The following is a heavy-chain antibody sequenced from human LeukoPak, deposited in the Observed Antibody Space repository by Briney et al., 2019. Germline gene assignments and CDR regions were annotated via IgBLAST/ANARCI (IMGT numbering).Heavy chain of an antibody. Sequence: PGESLKISCKGSGYSFTSYWIDWVRQMPGKGLEWMGIIYPGDSDTRYSPSFQGQVTISADKSISTAYLQWSSLKASDTAMYYCASQREYYYGSGSSYDAFDIWGQGTMATVSS. CDR3: ASQREYYYGSGSSYDAFDI. J-gene: IGHJ3*02. CDR1: GYSFTSYW. CDR2: IYPGDSDT. V-gene: IGHV5-51*01. D-gene: IGHD3-10*01.